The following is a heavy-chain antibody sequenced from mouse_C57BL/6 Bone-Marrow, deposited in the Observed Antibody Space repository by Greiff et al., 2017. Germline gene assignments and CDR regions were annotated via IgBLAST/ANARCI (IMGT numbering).Heavy chain of an antibody. Sequence: QQPGQGLEWIGEIDPSDSYTNYNQKFKGKATLTVDTSSSTAYMQLSSLTSEDSAVYYCARPVVASYYYAMDYWGQGTSVTVSS. J-gene: IGHJ4*01. D-gene: IGHD1-1*01. CDR3: ARPVVASYYYAMDY. V-gene: IGHV1-50*01. CDR2: IDPSDSYT.